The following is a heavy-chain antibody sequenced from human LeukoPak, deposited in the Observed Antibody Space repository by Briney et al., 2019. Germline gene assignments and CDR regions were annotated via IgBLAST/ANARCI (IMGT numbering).Heavy chain of an antibody. Sequence: PSETLSLTCTVSGGSISSGDYYWSWIRQPPGKGLEWIGYIYYSGSTYYNPSLKSRVTISVDTSKNQFSLKLSSVTAADTAVYYCARHGGSSWGASWFDPWGQGTLVTVSS. CDR3: ARHGGSSWGASWFDP. J-gene: IGHJ5*02. CDR2: IYYSGST. V-gene: IGHV4-30-4*01. D-gene: IGHD6-13*01. CDR1: GGSISSGDYY.